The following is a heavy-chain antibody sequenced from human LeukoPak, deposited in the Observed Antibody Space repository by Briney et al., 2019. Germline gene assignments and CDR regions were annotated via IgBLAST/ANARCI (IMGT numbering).Heavy chain of an antibody. Sequence: SETLSLTCAVYGGSFSGYYWSWIRQPPGNGLEWIGRVFTSGIISGNTNYNPSLKSRVTISVDTSKNQFSLKLSSVTAADTAVYYCARIIRSSTYYYGSGSQYPLDYYYYMDVWGKGTTVTVSS. V-gene: IGHV4-59*10. J-gene: IGHJ6*03. CDR1: GGSFSGYY. CDR2: VFTSGIISGNT. D-gene: IGHD3-10*01. CDR3: ARIIRSSTYYYGSGSQYPLDYYYYMDV.